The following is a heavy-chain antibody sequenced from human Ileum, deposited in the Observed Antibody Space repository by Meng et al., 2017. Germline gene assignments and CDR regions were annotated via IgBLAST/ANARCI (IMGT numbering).Heavy chain of an antibody. V-gene: IGHV4-31*01. CDR2: IYSSGGT. CDR3: ARIGFCSGRSCYGFFDY. J-gene: IGHJ4*02. Sequence: QVQLRESGPGLVKPSQTLSLTCTVSGDSISSGGYYWTWIRQHPGKGLEWIGYIYSSGGTYYTPSLKSLVTISLDTSKNQFSLRLSSVTAADTAVYFCARIGFCSGRSCYGFFDYRGQGTLVTVSS. D-gene: IGHD2-15*01. CDR1: GDSISSGGYY.